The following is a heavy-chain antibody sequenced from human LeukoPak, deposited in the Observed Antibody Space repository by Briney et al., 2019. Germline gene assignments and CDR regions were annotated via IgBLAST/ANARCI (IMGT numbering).Heavy chain of an antibody. J-gene: IGHJ6*03. CDR2: IRYDGSNK. V-gene: IGHV3-30*02. D-gene: IGHD3-16*01. CDR3: AKGDGGEDAYYYYYMDV. Sequence: PGGSLRLSCAASGFTFSSYGMHWVRQAPGKGLEWVAFIRYDGSNKYYADSVKGRFTISRDNSKNTLYLQMNSLRAEDTAVCYCAKGDGGEDAYYYYYMDVWGKGTTVTISS. CDR1: GFTFSSYG.